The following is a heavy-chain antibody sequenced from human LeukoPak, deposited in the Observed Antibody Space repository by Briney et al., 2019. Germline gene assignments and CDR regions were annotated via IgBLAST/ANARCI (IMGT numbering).Heavy chain of an antibody. Sequence: GASLKISCECSGSIFTSYWIGWVRQMPGKGLEWMGIIYPGDSDTRYSPSFQGHVTISADKSISTASLQWSSLKASDTAMYYCARLRYGDGPSGAFDIWGQGTMVTVSS. J-gene: IGHJ3*02. V-gene: IGHV5-51*01. CDR1: GSIFTSYW. CDR2: IYPGDSDT. CDR3: ARLRYGDGPSGAFDI. D-gene: IGHD4-17*01.